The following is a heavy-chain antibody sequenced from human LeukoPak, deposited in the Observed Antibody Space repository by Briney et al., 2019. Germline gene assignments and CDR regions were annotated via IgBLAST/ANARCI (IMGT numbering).Heavy chain of an antibody. CDR1: GGSISSSSYY. Sequence: PSETLSLTCTVSGGSISSSSYYWGWIRQPPGKGVEWIGRIYYSGSTYYNPSLKSRVTISVDTSKNQFSLKLSSVTAADTAVYYCARDSSYYYDSSGCPNTFDYWGQGTLVTVSS. CDR2: IYYSGST. J-gene: IGHJ4*02. V-gene: IGHV4-39*07. D-gene: IGHD3-22*01. CDR3: ARDSSYYYDSSGCPNTFDY.